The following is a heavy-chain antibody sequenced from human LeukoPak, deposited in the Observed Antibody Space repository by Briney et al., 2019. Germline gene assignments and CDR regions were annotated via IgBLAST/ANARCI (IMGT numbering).Heavy chain of an antibody. CDR3: ARGQQWADAFDI. CDR2: INPNSGNT. J-gene: IGHJ3*02. Sequence: ASVKVSCKASGYTFTGYYMHWVRQAPGQGLEWMGWINPNSGNTGYAQKFQGRVTMTRNTSISTAYMELSSLRSEDTAVYYCARGQQWADAFDIWGQGTMVTVSS. D-gene: IGHD1-26*01. V-gene: IGHV1-8*02. CDR1: GYTFTGYY.